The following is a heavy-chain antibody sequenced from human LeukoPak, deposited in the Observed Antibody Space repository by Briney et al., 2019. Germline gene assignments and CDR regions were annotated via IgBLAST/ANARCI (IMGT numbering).Heavy chain of an antibody. CDR2: MNDNGDRT. CDR1: GFSFTTFE. Sequence: GASLRLSCAASGFSFTTFEMSWVRQAPGKGLEWVSMMNDNGDRTYYADSVKGRFTISRDNSKNTLYLQMNNLRAEDTAIYFCVKGGWLDYWGQGTLVTVSS. CDR3: VKGGWLDY. J-gene: IGHJ4*02. V-gene: IGHV3-23*01. D-gene: IGHD5-12*01.